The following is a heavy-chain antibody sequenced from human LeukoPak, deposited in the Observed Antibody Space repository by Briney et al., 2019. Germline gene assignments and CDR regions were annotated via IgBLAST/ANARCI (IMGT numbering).Heavy chain of an antibody. CDR1: GFTFSTYA. J-gene: IGHJ5*02. CDR3: ARDTQYDSSGYYFGRDNWFDP. D-gene: IGHD3-22*01. CDR2: ISSSGSTI. Sequence: GGSLRLSCAASGFTFSTYAMSWGRQAPGKGLEWVSYISSSGSTIYYADSVKGRLTISRDNAKNSLYPQMNSLRAEDTAVYYCARDTQYDSSGYYFGRDNWFDPWGQGTLVTVSS. V-gene: IGHV3-48*03.